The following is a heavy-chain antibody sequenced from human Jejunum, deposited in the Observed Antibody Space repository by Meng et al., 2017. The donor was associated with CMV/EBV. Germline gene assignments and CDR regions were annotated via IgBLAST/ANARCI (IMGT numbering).Heavy chain of an antibody. V-gene: IGHV3-11*01. Sequence: SCAASGFTFRDDYMSWSRQAPGKGLEWVSYISSSGSTIYYADSVKGRFTISRDNAKNSLYLQMNTLRPDDTAVYYCARARGSGRGVWGQGTTVTVSS. CDR3: ARARGSGRGV. D-gene: IGHD3-10*01. J-gene: IGHJ6*02. CDR1: GFTFRDDY. CDR2: ISSSGSTI.